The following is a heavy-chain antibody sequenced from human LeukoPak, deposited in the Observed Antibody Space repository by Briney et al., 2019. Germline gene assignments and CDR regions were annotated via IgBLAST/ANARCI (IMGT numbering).Heavy chain of an antibody. CDR1: GYTFTTYG. CDR2: ISANTGKT. CDR3: AKVAGDRMDY. D-gene: IGHD6-13*01. V-gene: IGHV1-18*01. Sequence: ASVKVSFTASGYTFTTYGFCWVRQAPGHGLEWMGWISANTGKTNYAQKFQGRVTMTTDTSTTTAYMELSNLRPDGTALYYCAKVAGDRMDYWGQGTLVTVSS. J-gene: IGHJ4*02.